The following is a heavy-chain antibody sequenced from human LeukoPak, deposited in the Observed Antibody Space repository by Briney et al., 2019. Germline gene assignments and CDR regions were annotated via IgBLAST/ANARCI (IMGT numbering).Heavy chain of an antibody. D-gene: IGHD6-6*01. CDR2: ISYDVSNK. CDR1: GFTFRSYS. V-gene: IGHV3-30*01. CDR3: ARDRRLSTSSSVFDY. J-gene: IGHJ4*02. Sequence: GRSLTLSCPASGFTFRSYSMHWVRQAPGKGLEWVAVISYDVSNKYYADSVKGRFTISRDNSKKALYLQMNSMRAEDTAVYYCARDRRLSTSSSVFDYWGQGTLVTVSS.